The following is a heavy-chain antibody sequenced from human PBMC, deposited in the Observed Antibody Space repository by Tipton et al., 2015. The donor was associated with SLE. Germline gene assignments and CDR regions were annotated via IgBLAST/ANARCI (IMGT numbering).Heavy chain of an antibody. CDR3: ARLASSWRMTEIDY. CDR2: INHSGST. D-gene: IGHD2-2*01. V-gene: IGHV4-34*01. Sequence: GLVKPSETLSLTCAVYGGSFSNYYWTWIRQPPGKGLEWIGEINHSGSTNHSPSLKSRVTISVDPSRNQYSLRLSSVTAADTAVYYCARLASSWRMTEIDYWGQGTLVTVSS. J-gene: IGHJ4*02. CDR1: GGSFSNYY.